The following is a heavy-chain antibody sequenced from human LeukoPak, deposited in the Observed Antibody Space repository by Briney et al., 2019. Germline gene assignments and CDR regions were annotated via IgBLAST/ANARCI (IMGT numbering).Heavy chain of an antibody. CDR2: ISWNSGSI. CDR1: GFTFDDYA. Sequence: PGGSLRLSCAASGFTFDDYAMHWVRQAPGKGLEWVSGISWNSGSIGYADSVKGRFTISRDNAKNSLYLQMNSLRAEDTALYYCAKDPTPFYCSSTSCYNTYFDYWGQGTLVTVSS. D-gene: IGHD2-2*02. CDR3: AKDPTPFYCSSTSCYNTYFDY. J-gene: IGHJ4*02. V-gene: IGHV3-9*01.